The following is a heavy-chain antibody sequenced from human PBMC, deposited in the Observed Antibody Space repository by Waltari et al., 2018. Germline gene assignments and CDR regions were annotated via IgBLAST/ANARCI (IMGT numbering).Heavy chain of an antibody. J-gene: IGHJ4*02. D-gene: IGHD2-15*01. CDR2: IYHSGST. V-gene: IGHV4-38-2*01. CDR3: AMASKGVDIDY. Sequence: QVQLQESGPGLVKPSETLSLTCAVSGYSISSGSYWGWIRPPPGKGLEWIGSIYHSGSTYYNPALKSRVTISVDTSKNQFSLKLSSVTAADTAVYYCAMASKGVDIDYWGQGTLVTVSS. CDR1: GYSISSGSY.